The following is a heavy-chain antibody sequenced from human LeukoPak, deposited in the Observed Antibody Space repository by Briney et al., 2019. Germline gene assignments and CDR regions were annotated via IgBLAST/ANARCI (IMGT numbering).Heavy chain of an antibody. Sequence: PSETLSLTCSVSGGSISSYYWNWIRQPPGKGLEWIGYIYYSGTTNYNPSLQSRVTISVDTSKNQFSLKLSSVTAADTAVYYCARGRFIARKYCSSTSCQGYWYFDLWGRGTLVTVSS. CDR1: GGSISSYY. J-gene: IGHJ2*01. CDR3: ARGRFIARKYCSSTSCQGYWYFDL. CDR2: IYYSGTT. V-gene: IGHV4-59*12. D-gene: IGHD2-2*01.